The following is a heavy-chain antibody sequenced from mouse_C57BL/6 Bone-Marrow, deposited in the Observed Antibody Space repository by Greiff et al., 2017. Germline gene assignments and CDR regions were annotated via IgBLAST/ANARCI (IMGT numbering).Heavy chain of an antibody. CDR2: IHPNSGST. CDR1: GYTFTSYW. V-gene: IGHV1-64*01. CDR3: AIYGSSWGDYAMDY. Sequence: VQLQQPGAELVKPGASVKLSCKASGYTFTSYWMHWVKQRPGQGLEWIGMIHPNSGSTNYNEKFKSKATLTVDKSSSTAYMQLSSLTSEDSAVYYCAIYGSSWGDYAMDYWGQGTSVTVSS. J-gene: IGHJ4*01. D-gene: IGHD1-1*01.